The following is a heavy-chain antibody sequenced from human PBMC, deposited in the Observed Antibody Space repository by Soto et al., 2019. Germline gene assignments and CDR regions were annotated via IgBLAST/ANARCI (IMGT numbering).Heavy chain of an antibody. CDR1: GGTFGSYA. CDR2: IIPIPGTA. J-gene: IGHJ6*02. CDR3: ARSQGSSTSLEIYYYYYYGMDV. V-gene: IGHV1-69*01. D-gene: IGHD2-2*01. Sequence: QVQLVQSGAEVKKPGSSVKVSCKASGGTFGSYAISWVRQAPGQGLEWMGGIIPIPGTANYAQKFQGRVTIAEDESTNTAYMELSSLRSEDTAVYYCARSQGSSTSLEIYYYYYYGMDVWGQGTTVTVSS.